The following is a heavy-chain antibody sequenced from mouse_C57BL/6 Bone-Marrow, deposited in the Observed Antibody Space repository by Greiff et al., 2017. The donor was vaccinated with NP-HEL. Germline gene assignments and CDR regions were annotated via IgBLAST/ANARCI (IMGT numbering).Heavy chain of an antibody. D-gene: IGHD2-12*01. CDR2: IDPSDSET. CDR1: GYTFTSYW. CDR3: SRSRWCYDVFDY. J-gene: IGHJ2*01. V-gene: IGHV1-52*01. Sequence: QQSCKASGYTFTSYWMHWVKQRPIQGLEWIGNIDPSDSETHYNQKFKDKATLTVDKSSSTAYMQLSSLTSEDSAVYYCSRSRWCYDVFDYGGQGTTLTVSS.